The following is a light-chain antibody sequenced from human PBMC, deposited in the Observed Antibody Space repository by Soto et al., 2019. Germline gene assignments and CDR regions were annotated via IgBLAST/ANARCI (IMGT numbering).Light chain of an antibody. CDR2: FAF. CDR1: QDINSR. J-gene: IGKJ4*01. Sequence: DIQMTQSPSSVSASVGDRVTITCRASQDINSRLAWYQQKPGKAPKLLIYFAFNLESGVPSRFIGSGSGSDVTLTITSLQPEDFATYYCQQADSLPRTFGGGTKVEIQ. V-gene: IGKV1-12*01. CDR3: QQADSLPRT.